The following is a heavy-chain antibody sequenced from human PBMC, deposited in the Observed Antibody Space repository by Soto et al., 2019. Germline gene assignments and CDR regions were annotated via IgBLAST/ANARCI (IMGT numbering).Heavy chain of an antibody. J-gene: IGHJ4*02. CDR1: GGSFTSNNW. D-gene: IGHD1-7*01. CDR2: IYRTGST. Sequence: TLSLTCAVSGGSFTSNNWWTWVRQPPGQGLEWIGEIYRTGSTNYNPSLKSRVTISLDRSENQFSLKVTSLTAADTAVYYCASRDPGTSVDYWGQGTLVTVSS. V-gene: IGHV4-4*02. CDR3: ASRDPGTSVDY.